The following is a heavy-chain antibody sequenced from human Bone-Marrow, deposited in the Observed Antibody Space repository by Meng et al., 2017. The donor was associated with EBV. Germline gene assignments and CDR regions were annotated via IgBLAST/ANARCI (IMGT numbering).Heavy chain of an antibody. CDR3: ASESGRGFTPDY. J-gene: IGHJ4*02. CDR2: LIPMVGAP. D-gene: IGHD3-10*01. CDR1: GGTLRSDA. Sequence: GRLLKVGAGGKKPGSSVKVSCRTSGGTLRSDAVSWVRQAPGQGLEWMGGLIPMVGAPHYAQKFPGRVTIIADESTSTHSMELNSLRSEDTAMYYCASESGRGFTPDYWGQGTLVTVSS. V-gene: IGHV1-69*01.